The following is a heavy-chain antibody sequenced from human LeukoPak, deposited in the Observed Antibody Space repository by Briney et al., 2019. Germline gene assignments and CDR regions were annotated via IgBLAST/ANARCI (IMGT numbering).Heavy chain of an antibody. D-gene: IGHD3-10*01. J-gene: IGHJ4*02. V-gene: IGHV4-34*01. CDR3: ARGLRYYYGSGSSDY. Sequence: SETLSLTCAVYGGSFSGYYWSWIRQPPGKGLEWIGEINHSGSTNYNPSLKSRVTISVDTSKNQFSLKLSSVTAADTAVYYCARGLRYYYGSGSSDYWGQGTLVTVSS. CDR1: GGSFSGYY. CDR2: INHSGST.